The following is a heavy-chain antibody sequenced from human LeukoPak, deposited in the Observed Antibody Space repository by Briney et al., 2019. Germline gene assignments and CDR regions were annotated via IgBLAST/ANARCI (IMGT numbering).Heavy chain of an antibody. CDR2: ISSRGGST. V-gene: IGHV3-23*01. Sequence: GGSLRLSCAASGFTFSSYAMSWVRQAPGKGLEWVSGISSRGGSTYYADSVKGRFTISRDNSKNTLYLQMNSLRAEDTAVYYCAKGSSSGSFSVFDYWGQGTLVTVSS. D-gene: IGHD3-10*01. CDR1: GFTFSSYA. CDR3: AKGSSSGSFSVFDY. J-gene: IGHJ4*02.